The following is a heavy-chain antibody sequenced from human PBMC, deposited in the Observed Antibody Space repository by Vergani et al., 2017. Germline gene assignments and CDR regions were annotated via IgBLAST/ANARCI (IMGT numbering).Heavy chain of an antibody. CDR3: ARXRYCSGGSCGAFDI. CDR1: GGSISSSSYY. Sequence: QLQLQESGPGLVNPSETLSLTCTVSGGSISSSSYYWGWIRQPPGKGLEWIGSIYYSGSTYYNPSLKSRVTISVDTSKNQFSLKLSSVTAADTAVYYCARXRYCSGGSCGAFDIWGQGTMVTVSS. CDR2: IYYSGST. J-gene: IGHJ3*02. V-gene: IGHV4-39*01. D-gene: IGHD2-15*01.